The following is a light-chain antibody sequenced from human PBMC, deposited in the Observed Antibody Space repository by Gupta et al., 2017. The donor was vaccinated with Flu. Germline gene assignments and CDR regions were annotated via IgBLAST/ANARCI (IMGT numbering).Light chain of an antibody. CDR1: QSVSTN. CDR2: GAS. V-gene: IGKV3-15*01. J-gene: IGKJ1*01. CDR3: QQYCGGPPLVP. Sequence: TLSVSPGERATLFCGASQSVSTNLAWYQQKPGQPPRLLIYGASVRATGIKARFSGSGDGTNFTLTISSRQSEDSAVYFCQQYCGGPPLVPFGHGTKVEIK.